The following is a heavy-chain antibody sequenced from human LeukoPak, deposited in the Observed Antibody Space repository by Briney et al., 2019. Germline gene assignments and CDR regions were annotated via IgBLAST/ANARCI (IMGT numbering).Heavy chain of an antibody. Sequence: SETLSLTCAVYGGSFSGYYWSWIRQPPGKGLEWIEEINHSGSTNYNPSLKSRVTISVDTSKNQFSLKLSSVTAADTAVYYCARGPDYGDSDSPFDYWGQGTLVTVSS. D-gene: IGHD4-17*01. V-gene: IGHV4-34*01. CDR3: ARGPDYGDSDSPFDY. CDR1: GGSFSGYY. J-gene: IGHJ4*02. CDR2: INHSGST.